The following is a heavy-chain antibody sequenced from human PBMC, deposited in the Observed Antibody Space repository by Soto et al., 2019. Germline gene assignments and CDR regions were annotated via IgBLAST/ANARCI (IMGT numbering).Heavy chain of an antibody. V-gene: IGHV1-18*01. D-gene: IGHD3-22*01. CDR3: ARVTMIVVVIPMDNWFDP. CDR2: ISAYNGNT. J-gene: IGHJ5*02. Sequence: QVQLVQSGAEVKKPGASVKVSCKASGYTFTSYGISWVRQAPGQGLEWMGWISAYNGNTNYAQKLQGRVTMTTDTATSTAYMELRSLRSDDTAVYYCARVTMIVVVIPMDNWFDPWGQGTLVTVSS. CDR1: GYTFTSYG.